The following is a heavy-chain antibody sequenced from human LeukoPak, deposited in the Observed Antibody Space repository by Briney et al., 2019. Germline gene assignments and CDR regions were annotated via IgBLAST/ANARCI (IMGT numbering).Heavy chain of an antibody. CDR2: IYSGGST. CDR3: ARLVGATSDY. CDR1: GFTVSSNY. D-gene: IGHD1-26*01. Sequence: GSLRLSCAASGFTVSSNYMSWVRRAPGKGLEWVSVIYSGGSTYYADSVKGRFAISRDNSKNTLYLQMNSLRAEDTAVYYCARLVGATSDYWGQGTLVTVSS. V-gene: IGHV3-66*01. J-gene: IGHJ4*02.